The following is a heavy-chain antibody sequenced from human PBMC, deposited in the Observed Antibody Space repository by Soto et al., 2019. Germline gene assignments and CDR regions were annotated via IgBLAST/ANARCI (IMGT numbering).Heavy chain of an antibody. CDR2: LYYGGTT. V-gene: IGHV4-30-2*01. D-gene: IGHD5-18*01. Sequence: QLQLQESGSGLVKPSQTLSLTCAVSGGSISSGGYSWSWIRQPPGQGLEWIGYLYYGGTTYSNPYLNSRVCISGDWFKNQFSLKLNSVTAADTAVYYCARVFTSMGLFDYWGPGILVTVSS. CDR3: ARVFTSMGLFDY. J-gene: IGHJ4*02. CDR1: GGSISSGGYS.